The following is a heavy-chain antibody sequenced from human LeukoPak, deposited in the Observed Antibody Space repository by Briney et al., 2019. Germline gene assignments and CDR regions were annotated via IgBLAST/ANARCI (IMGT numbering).Heavy chain of an antibody. V-gene: IGHV1-2*02. CDR1: GYTLSDYY. J-gene: IGHJ4*02. CDR2: INPNSGAT. CDR3: ARGVLRELRGFDH. D-gene: IGHD1-7*01. Sequence: ASVKVSCKTSGYTLSDYYMHWVRQAPGQGLEWMGWINPNSGATTYAENFQGRVIMTRDTSISTAYMELTSLRSDDTALYYCARGVLRELRGFDHWGQGTLVTVSS.